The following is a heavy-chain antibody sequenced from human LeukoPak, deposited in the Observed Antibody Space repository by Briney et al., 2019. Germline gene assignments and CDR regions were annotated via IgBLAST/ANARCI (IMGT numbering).Heavy chain of an antibody. CDR1: GFTFSSYW. D-gene: IGHD3-22*01. V-gene: IGHV3-7*01. CDR2: IKQDGSEK. CDR3: ASGYYDSSGDTADAFDI. J-gene: IGHJ3*02. Sequence: PGGSLRLSCAASGFTFSSYWMSWVRQAPGKGLGWVANIKQDGSEKYYVDSVKGRFTISRDNAKNSLYLQMNSLRAEDTAVYYCASGYYDSSGDTADAFDIWGQGTMVTVSS.